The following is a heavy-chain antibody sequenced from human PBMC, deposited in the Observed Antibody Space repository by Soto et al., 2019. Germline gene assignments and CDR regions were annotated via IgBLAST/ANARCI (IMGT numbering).Heavy chain of an antibody. CDR1: GYTFTSYY. J-gene: IGHJ6*02. Sequence: GASVKVSCKASGYTFTSYYMHWVRQAPGQGLEWMGIINPSGGSTSYAQKFQGRVTMTRDTSTSTVYMELSSLRSEDTAVYYCARDLDPRNDSSGYYYVLYYYGMDVWGQGTTVTVSS. CDR2: INPSGGST. V-gene: IGHV1-46*01. D-gene: IGHD3-22*01. CDR3: ARDLDPRNDSSGYYYVLYYYGMDV.